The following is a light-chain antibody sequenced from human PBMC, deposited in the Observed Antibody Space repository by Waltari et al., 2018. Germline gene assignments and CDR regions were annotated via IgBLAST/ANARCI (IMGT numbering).Light chain of an antibody. CDR2: KTS. J-gene: IGKJ1*01. V-gene: IGKV1-5*03. Sequence: DIQMTQSPSILSASVGDRVTITCRASQSISNWLAWYQQKPGKAPKRLIFKTSSLESGVPSRFSGRGSGTDFTLTISSLQPEDYATYYCQQYYSYPRTFGQGTKVEIK. CDR3: QQYYSYPRT. CDR1: QSISNW.